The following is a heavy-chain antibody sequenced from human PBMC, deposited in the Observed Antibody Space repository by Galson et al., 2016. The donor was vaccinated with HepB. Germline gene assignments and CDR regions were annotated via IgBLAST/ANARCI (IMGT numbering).Heavy chain of an antibody. J-gene: IGHJ4*02. Sequence: SLRLSCAASGFTFSGYGMHWVRQAPGTGLEWVAVILFDGSNKDYVDSVKGQFTISRDTSKNTVYLQMNSLRAADTSVYYWAKGLRYNAFMGGYYFDSCVQGTLVAVSS. V-gene: IGHV3-30*18. CDR1: GFTFSGYG. CDR2: ILFDGSNK. D-gene: IGHD5-12*01. CDR3: AKGLRYNAFMGGYYFDS.